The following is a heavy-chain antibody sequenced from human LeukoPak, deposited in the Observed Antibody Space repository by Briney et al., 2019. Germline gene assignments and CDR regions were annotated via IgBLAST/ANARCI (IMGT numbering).Heavy chain of an antibody. CDR3: AGDPWGAFDY. CDR1: GFTFSSYR. D-gene: IGHD4-17*01. J-gene: IGHJ4*02. V-gene: IGHV3-21*01. CDR2: ISSSSSYI. Sequence: KSGGSLRLSCAASGFTFSSYRMNWVRQAPWKGLEWVSSISSSSSYIYYADSVKGRFTISRDNAKNSLYLQMNSLRAEDTAVYYCAGDPWGAFDYWGQGTLVTVSS.